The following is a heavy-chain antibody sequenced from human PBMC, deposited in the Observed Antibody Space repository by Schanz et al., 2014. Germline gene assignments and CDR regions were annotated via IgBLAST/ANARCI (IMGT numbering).Heavy chain of an antibody. J-gene: IGHJ4*02. CDR3: ARYNSGHSDY. CDR1: GFIFSTFG. D-gene: IGHD6-19*01. CDR2: IWYDGNKK. V-gene: IGHV3-33*01. Sequence: DLEQSGGGVVQPGRSLRLSCAASGFIFSTFGMQWVRQAPGKGLEWVAVIWYDGNKKYYADSVKGRFTVSRDNSKNTVDLQMDSLRADDTAVYYCARYNSGHSDYWGQGTLVTVSS.